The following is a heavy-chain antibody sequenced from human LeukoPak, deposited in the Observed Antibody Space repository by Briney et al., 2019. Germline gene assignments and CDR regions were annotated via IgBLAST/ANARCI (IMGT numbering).Heavy chain of an antibody. Sequence: PGGSLRLSCAASGFTFSSYGMHWVRQAPGKGLEWVAVIWYDGSNKYYADSVKGRFTISRDNSKNTLYLQMNSLRAEDTAVYYCAKGTGIVVVPAEYYWGQGTLVTVSS. CDR2: IWYDGSNK. CDR3: AKGTGIVVVPAEYY. D-gene: IGHD2-2*01. V-gene: IGHV3-33*06. CDR1: GFTFSSYG. J-gene: IGHJ4*02.